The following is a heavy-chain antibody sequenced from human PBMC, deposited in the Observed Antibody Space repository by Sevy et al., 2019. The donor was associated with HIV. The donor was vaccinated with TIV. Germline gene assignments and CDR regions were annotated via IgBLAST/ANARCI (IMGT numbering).Heavy chain of an antibody. J-gene: IGHJ3*02. CDR1: GYTFTSYA. CDR2: INAGNGNT. V-gene: IGHV1-3*01. Sequence: ASVKVSCKASGYTFTSYAMHWVRQAPGQRLEWMGWINAGNGNTKYSQKFQGRVTITRDTSASTAYMELSSLRSEDTVVYYCARDSTDSSWDDAFDIWGQGTMVTVSS. D-gene: IGHD6-13*01. CDR3: ARDSTDSSWDDAFDI.